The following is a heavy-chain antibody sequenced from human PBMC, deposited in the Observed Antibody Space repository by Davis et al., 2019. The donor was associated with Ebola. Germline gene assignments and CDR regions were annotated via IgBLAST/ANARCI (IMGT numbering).Heavy chain of an antibody. Sequence: GESLKISCAASGFTVSSNYMSWVRQAPGKGLEWVSVIYSGGSTYYADSVKGRFTISRDNSKNTLYLQMNSLRAEDTAVYYCARHQVELPDYWGQGTLVTVSS. V-gene: IGHV3-66*02. J-gene: IGHJ4*02. CDR3: ARHQVELPDY. D-gene: IGHD1-7*01. CDR2: IYSGGST. CDR1: GFTVSSNY.